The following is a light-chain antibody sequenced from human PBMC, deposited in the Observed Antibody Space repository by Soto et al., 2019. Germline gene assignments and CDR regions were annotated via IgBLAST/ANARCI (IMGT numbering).Light chain of an antibody. CDR3: QQGSTWPT. CDR1: QSPSGY. V-gene: IGKV3-11*01. CDR2: DAS. J-gene: IGKJ1*01. Sequence: EIVLTQSPATLSLSPGERATLSCRASQSPSGYLAWYQQRPGQAPRLLIYDASSRANGIPARFTGSGSGTDFSLTISSLEAEDFAVYYCQQGSTWPTFGQGTRVDIK.